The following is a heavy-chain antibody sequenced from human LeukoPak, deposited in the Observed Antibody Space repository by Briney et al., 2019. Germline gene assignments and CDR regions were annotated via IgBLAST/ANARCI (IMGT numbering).Heavy chain of an antibody. J-gene: IGHJ4*02. CDR3: ANPSFYDYVWGSPSYFDY. CDR2: ISGYGGST. Sequence: GSLRLSCAASGFTFSSYVMSWVRQAPGKGLEWVSAISGYGGSTYYADSVKGRFTISRDNSKNTLYLQMNSLRAEDTAVYYCANPSFYDYVWGSPSYFDYWGQGTLVTLST. V-gene: IGHV3-23*01. CDR1: GFTFSSYV. D-gene: IGHD3-16*01.